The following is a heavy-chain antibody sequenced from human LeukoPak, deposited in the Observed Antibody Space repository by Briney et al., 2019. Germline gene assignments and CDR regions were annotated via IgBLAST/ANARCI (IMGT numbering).Heavy chain of an antibody. D-gene: IGHD6-19*01. CDR2: ISSGSGTI. CDR3: AREIAVAGTHFDY. V-gene: IGHV3-48*04. J-gene: IGHJ4*02. CDR1: GFTFRSYS. Sequence: GGSLRLSCAASGFTFRSYSMNWVRQAPGKGLEWVSYISSGSGTIYYADSVKGRFTISRDNAKNSLYLQMNSLRAEDTAVYYCAREIAVAGTHFDYWGQGTLVTVSS.